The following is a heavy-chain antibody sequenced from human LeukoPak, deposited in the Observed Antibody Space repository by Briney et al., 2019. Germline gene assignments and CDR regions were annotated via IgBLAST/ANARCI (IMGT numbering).Heavy chain of an antibody. CDR3: ARHVGGSKYYDFWSGYYTDY. D-gene: IGHD3-3*01. V-gene: IGHV4-39*01. CDR1: GGSISSSSYY. Sequence: PSETLSLTCTVSGGSISSSSYYWGWIRQPPGKGLEWIGSIYYSGRTYYNPSLKSRVTISVDTSKNQFSLKLSSVTAADTAVYYCARHVGGSKYYDFWSGYYTDYWGQGILVTVSS. CDR2: IYYSGRT. J-gene: IGHJ4*02.